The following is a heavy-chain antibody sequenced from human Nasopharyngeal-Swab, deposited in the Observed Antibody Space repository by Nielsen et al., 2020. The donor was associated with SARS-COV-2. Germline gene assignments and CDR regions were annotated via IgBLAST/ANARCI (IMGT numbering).Heavy chain of an antibody. J-gene: IGHJ4*02. CDR1: GFTFSSYW. V-gene: IGHV3-7*01. CDR2: IKQDGSEK. Sequence: GESLKISCAASGFTFSSYWMSWVRQALGKGLEWVANIKQDGSEKYYVDSVKGRFTISRDNAKNSLYLQMNSLRAEDTAVYYCARDSGSYSDYWGQGTLVTVSS. CDR3: ARDSGSYSDY. D-gene: IGHD3-10*01.